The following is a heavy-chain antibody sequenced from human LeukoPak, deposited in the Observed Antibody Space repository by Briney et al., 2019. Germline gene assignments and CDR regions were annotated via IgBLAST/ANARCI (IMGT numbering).Heavy chain of an antibody. Sequence: GGSLRLSCAASGFIFNSYSMNWVPKSPGKGLEWVSSLSSSSSYKQYAVSVKGRFTISRDNAKNSLYLQMNSLRAEDTAVYYCARGRAHEHQSGWYLPFDYWGQGTLVTVSS. CDR3: ARGRAHEHQSGWYLPFDY. J-gene: IGHJ4*02. CDR2: LSSSSSYK. V-gene: IGHV3-21*01. D-gene: IGHD6-19*01. CDR1: GFIFNSYS.